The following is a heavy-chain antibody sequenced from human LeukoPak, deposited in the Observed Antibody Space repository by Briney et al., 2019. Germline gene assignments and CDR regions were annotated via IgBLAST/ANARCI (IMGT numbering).Heavy chain of an antibody. Sequence: GGSLRLSCAASGFTFSSYAIHWVRQAPGKGLEWVALISYDGSNKYYADSVKGRFTISRDNSKNTLYLQMNSLRAEDTAVYYCAKVYGPLGPWGQGTLVTVSS. V-gene: IGHV3-30*04. CDR2: ISYDGSNK. J-gene: IGHJ5*02. CDR1: GFTFSSYA. CDR3: AKVYGPLGP. D-gene: IGHD3-10*01.